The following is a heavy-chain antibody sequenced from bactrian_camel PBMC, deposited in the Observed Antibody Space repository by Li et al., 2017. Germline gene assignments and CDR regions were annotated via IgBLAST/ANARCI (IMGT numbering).Heavy chain of an antibody. J-gene: IGHJ4*01. Sequence: HVQLVESGGGSVQAGGSLRLSCVVSGYRYSTYCMGWFRQVPGNEREPLASIDSDGRTSVADSVKGRFTISSDSAKNTLYLQMDSLNPEDTGMYYCAAGRLRNGYCYSLLNRMAYNNWGQGTQVTVS. V-gene: IGHV3S53*01. CDR1: GYRYSTYC. CDR3: AAGRLRNGYCYSLLNRMAYNN. D-gene: IGHD2*01. CDR2: IDSDGRT.